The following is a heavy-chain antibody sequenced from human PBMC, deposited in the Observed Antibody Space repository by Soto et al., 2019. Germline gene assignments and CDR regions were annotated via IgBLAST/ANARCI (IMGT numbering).Heavy chain of an antibody. D-gene: IGHD3-22*01. J-gene: IGHJ4*02. CDR2: ISAYNGNT. Sequence: QVQLVQSGAEVKKPGASVKVSCKASGYTFTSYGISWVRQAPGQGLEWMGWISAYNGNTNYAQKLQGRGTMTTDTSTSTAYMELRSLRSDDTAVYYCARSMSYYDSSGYYYFDYWGQGTLVTVSS. CDR1: GYTFTSYG. V-gene: IGHV1-18*01. CDR3: ARSMSYYDSSGYYYFDY.